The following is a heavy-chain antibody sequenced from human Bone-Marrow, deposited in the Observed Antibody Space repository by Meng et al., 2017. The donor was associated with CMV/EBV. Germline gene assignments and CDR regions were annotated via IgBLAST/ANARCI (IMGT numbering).Heavy chain of an antibody. J-gene: IGHJ6*02. V-gene: IGHV3-33*06. Sequence: LSLTCAASGFIISDYYTSWIRQAPGKGLEWVAVIWYDGSNKYYADSVKGRFTISRDNSKNTLYLQMNSLRAEDTAVYYCAKDIAARHYYYYGMDVWGQGTTVTVSS. CDR1: GFIISDYY. CDR3: AKDIAARHYYYYGMDV. CDR2: IWYDGSNK. D-gene: IGHD6-6*01.